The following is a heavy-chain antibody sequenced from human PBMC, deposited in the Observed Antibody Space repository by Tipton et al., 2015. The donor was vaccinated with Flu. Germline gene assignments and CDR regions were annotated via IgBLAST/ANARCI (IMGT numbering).Heavy chain of an antibody. V-gene: IGHV4-34*01. J-gene: IGHJ4*02. CDR1: GGSFSGYY. CDR2: INHSGST. CDR3: AMEGPYGEVDY. Sequence: TLSLTCAVYGGSFSGYYWSWIRQPPGKGLEWIGEINHSGSTNYNPSLKSRVTISVDTSKNQFSLKLSSVTAADTAVYYCAMEGPYGEVDYWGQGTLVTVSS. D-gene: IGHD4-17*01.